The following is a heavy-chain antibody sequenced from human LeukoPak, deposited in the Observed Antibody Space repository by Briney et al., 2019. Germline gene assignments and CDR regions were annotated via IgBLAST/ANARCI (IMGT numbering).Heavy chain of an antibody. CDR2: IYSGGST. Sequence: GGSLRLSCAASGFTFSSYAMSWVRQAPGKGLEWVSVIYSGGSTYYADSVKGRFTISRHNSKNTLYLQMNSLRAEDTAVYYCARTPIYYDSSGYQDYWGQGTLVTVSS. CDR3: ARTPIYYDSSGYQDY. D-gene: IGHD3-22*01. V-gene: IGHV3-53*04. J-gene: IGHJ4*02. CDR1: GFTFSSYA.